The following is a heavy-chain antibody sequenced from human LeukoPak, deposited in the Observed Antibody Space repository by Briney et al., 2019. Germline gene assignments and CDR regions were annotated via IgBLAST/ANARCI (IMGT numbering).Heavy chain of an antibody. CDR2: IYSSGST. Sequence: SETLSLTCTVSGGSISSYYWSWIRQPAGKGLEWIVRIYSSGSTNYNPSLKSRVTMSVDTSKNQFSLKLSSVTAADTAVYYCARISIGRSDGTTSDFDYWGQGTLVTVSS. V-gene: IGHV4-4*07. D-gene: IGHD1-7*01. CDR1: GGSISSYY. CDR3: ARISIGRSDGTTSDFDY. J-gene: IGHJ4*02.